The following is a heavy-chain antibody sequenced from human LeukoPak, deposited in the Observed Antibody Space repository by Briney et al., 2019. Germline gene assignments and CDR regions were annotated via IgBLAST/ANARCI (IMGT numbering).Heavy chain of an antibody. Sequence: PGGSLRLSCAASGFTFSSYWMSWVRQAPGKGLEWVANIKQDGSEKYYVDSVKGRFTISRDNAKNSLYLQMNSLRAEDTAVYYCASNYYGDYNAFDIWGQGTMVTVSS. CDR1: GFTFSSYW. D-gene: IGHD4-17*01. CDR3: ASNYYGDYNAFDI. V-gene: IGHV3-7*01. CDR2: IKQDGSEK. J-gene: IGHJ3*02.